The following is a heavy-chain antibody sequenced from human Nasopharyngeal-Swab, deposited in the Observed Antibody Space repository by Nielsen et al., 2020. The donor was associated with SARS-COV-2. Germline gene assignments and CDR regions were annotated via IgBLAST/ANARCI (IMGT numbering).Heavy chain of an antibody. CDR1: GGSISSSSYY. D-gene: IGHD6-13*01. CDR2: IHYSGST. CDR3: VGSSWYGDYYYYYGMDV. Sequence: GSLTLSCTVSGGSISSSSYYWGWLRQPPGKGREWIGSIHYSGSTYYNLSLKSRVTISVDTSKNQFSLKLSSVTAADTAVYYCVGSSWYGDYYYYYGMDVWGQGTTVTVSS. V-gene: IGHV4-39*07. J-gene: IGHJ6*02.